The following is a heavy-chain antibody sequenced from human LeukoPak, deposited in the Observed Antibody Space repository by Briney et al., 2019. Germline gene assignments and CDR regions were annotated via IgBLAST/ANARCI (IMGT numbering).Heavy chain of an antibody. Sequence: ASGKVSCKAFAYSLSIFGMTWVRKAPGQGLEWMGWISASSDNTNYAQKLQGRVTMTTDTSTNTAYMELMSLKSDDTAVYYCERAGATETTHFDYWRQGTLATVSS. J-gene: IGHJ4*02. D-gene: IGHD4-17*01. CDR1: AYSLSIFG. CDR2: ISASSDNT. CDR3: ERAGATETTHFDY. V-gene: IGHV1-18*01.